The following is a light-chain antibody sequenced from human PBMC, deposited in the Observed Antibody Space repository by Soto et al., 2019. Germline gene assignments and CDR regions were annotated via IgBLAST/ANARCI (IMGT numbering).Light chain of an antibody. Sequence: DIVMTQSPLSLPVTPGEPASISCRSSQSLLHSNGYNYLDWYLQKSGQSPQLLIYLGSTRASGVPERFNGSGSGTDCTLKIRRVEAEYVGVYYCMQPLHTPWTFGEGTKVEIK. CDR1: QSLLHSNGYNY. CDR3: MQPLHTPWT. V-gene: IGKV2-28*01. J-gene: IGKJ1*01. CDR2: LGS.